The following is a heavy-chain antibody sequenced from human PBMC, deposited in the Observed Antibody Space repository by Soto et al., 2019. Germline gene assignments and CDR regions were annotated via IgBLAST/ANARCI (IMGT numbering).Heavy chain of an antibody. CDR2: IKNSGST. CDR3: AREWELSSAFDI. V-gene: IGHV4-34*01. J-gene: IGHJ3*02. D-gene: IGHD1-26*01. CDR1: GGSFSGYY. Sequence: QVQLQQWGAGLLKPSETLSLTCAVYGGSFSGYYWSWIRQPPGKGLEWIGEIKNSGSTNYNPSLKRRFTISVDTSKNQFSLKLSSVTAADTAVYYCAREWELSSAFDIWGQGTMVTVSS.